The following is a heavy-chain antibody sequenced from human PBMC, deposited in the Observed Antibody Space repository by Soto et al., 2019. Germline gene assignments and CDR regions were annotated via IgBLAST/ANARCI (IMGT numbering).Heavy chain of an antibody. CDR1: GYIFTTYD. CDR3: ALGASQFEY. D-gene: IGHD2-15*01. V-gene: IGHV1-8*01. Sequence: QVQLVQSGAEVKKPGASVRVSCKTSGYIFTTYDVNWVRQATGRGIEWMGWLNPKNGNRDSAQQFRGRVTMTMNMSITTAFMELSSLTSDDTAVYYCALGASQFEYWGQGALVTVSS. CDR2: LNPKNGNR. J-gene: IGHJ4*02.